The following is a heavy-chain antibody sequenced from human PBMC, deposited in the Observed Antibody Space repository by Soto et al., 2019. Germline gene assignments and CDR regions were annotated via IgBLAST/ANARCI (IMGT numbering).Heavy chain of an antibody. Sequence: SETLSLTCAVSGYSINSGYYWGWIRQSPGKGLEWIGSVFHSGTTYSTPSLKTRLTISVDTSKNQFSLDLNAVTAADTAVYYCVRDFGDLDDFWRGYDYWVQGIPVTDSP. V-gene: IGHV4-38-2*02. J-gene: IGHJ4*02. CDR3: VRDFGDLDDFWRGYDY. CDR1: GYSINSGYY. CDR2: VFHSGTT. D-gene: IGHD3-3*01.